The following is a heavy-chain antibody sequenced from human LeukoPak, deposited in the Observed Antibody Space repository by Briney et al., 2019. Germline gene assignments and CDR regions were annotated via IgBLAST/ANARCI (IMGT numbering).Heavy chain of an antibody. CDR1: EFTFSSYE. CDR2: ISSSGSTI. CDR3: ATYYYDSSAQRGDDAFDI. Sequence: GGSLRLSWAASEFTFSSYEMNWVRQARGKGLEWVSYISSSGSTIYYADSVKGRFTVSRDNAKKSLYLQMNSLRAEDTAIYYCATYYYDSSAQRGDDAFDIWGQGTMVTVSS. V-gene: IGHV3-48*03. D-gene: IGHD3-22*01. J-gene: IGHJ3*02.